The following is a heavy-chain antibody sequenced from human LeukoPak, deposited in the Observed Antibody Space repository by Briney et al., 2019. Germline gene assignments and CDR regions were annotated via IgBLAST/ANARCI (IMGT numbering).Heavy chain of an antibody. CDR2: IYYSGST. CDR1: GGSISSGGYS. CDR3: ARDPSAVRGVIDY. V-gene: IGHV4-30-4*07. Sequence: SETLSLTCAVSGGSISSGGYSWSWIRQPPGKGLEWIGYIYYSGSTYYNPSLKSRVTISVDKSKNQFSLKLSSVTAADTAVYYCARDPSAVRGVIDYWGQGTLVTVSS. J-gene: IGHJ4*02. D-gene: IGHD3-10*01.